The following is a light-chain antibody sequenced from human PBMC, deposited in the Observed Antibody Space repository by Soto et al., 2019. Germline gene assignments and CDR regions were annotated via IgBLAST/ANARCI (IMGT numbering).Light chain of an antibody. Sequence: DIQMTQSPSTLSASVGDRVTMTCRASQSISSLLAWYQQKPGKAPRLLIYDASSLESGVPSRVSGSGSGTEFTLTISSLQPEDFATYYCQQYSSFSYTFGQGTRLEIK. J-gene: IGKJ2*01. V-gene: IGKV1-5*01. CDR1: QSISSL. CDR2: DAS. CDR3: QQYSSFSYT.